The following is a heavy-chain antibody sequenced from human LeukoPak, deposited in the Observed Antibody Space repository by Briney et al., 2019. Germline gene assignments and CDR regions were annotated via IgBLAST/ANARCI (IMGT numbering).Heavy chain of an antibody. Sequence: PGRSLRLSCAVSGFTFGSYALHWVRQAPGKGLEWVAIVSYDGSNKDYADSVKGRFTISRDNSRTPLYLQMNSLRPEDTALYFCARGQGYSYGPDYFDYWGQGTLVTVSS. CDR1: GFTFGSYA. J-gene: IGHJ4*02. CDR3: ARGQGYSYGPDYFDY. V-gene: IGHV3-30-3*01. CDR2: VSYDGSNK. D-gene: IGHD5-18*01.